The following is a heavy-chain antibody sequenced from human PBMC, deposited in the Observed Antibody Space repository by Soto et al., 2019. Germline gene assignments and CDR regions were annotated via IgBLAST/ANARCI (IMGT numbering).Heavy chain of an antibody. CDR3: ATAHRQSVYSSSSVFDS. D-gene: IGHD6-13*01. Sequence: QVQLQEWGPGLVKPSQTLSLICTVSGGSINSGGYYWSWIRQHPGKGLEWIGYIYYSGSTYYNPFLKSRVTSSAGASAYLFSMKLSSLTAADTAVYFCATAHRQSVYSSSSVFDSWGPGTLVNVSS. CDR1: GGSINSGGYY. V-gene: IGHV4-31*03. CDR2: IYYSGST. J-gene: IGHJ4*02.